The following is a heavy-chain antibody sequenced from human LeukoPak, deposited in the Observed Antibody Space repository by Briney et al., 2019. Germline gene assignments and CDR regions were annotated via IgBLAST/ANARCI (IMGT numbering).Heavy chain of an antibody. V-gene: IGHV1-69*06. CDR1: GYTFTGYY. CDR3: ARAITIFGARRPLGAFDI. D-gene: IGHD3-3*01. J-gene: IGHJ3*02. Sequence: SVKVSCKASGYTFTGYYMHWVRQAPGQGLEWMGWIIPIFGTANYAQKFQGRVTITADKSTSTAYMELSSLRSEDTAVYYCARAITIFGARRPLGAFDIWGQGTMVTVSS. CDR2: IIPIFGTA.